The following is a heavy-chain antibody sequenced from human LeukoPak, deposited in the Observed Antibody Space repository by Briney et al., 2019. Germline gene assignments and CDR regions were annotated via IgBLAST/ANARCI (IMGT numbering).Heavy chain of an antibody. D-gene: IGHD2-2*01. CDR3: AKEILVVVPAANYYGMDL. Sequence: SGGSLRLSCAASGFTFSIYAMSWVRQAPGKGLEWVSAISGSGGSTYYADSVKGRFTISRDNSKNTLYLQMYSLRAEDTAVYYCAKEILVVVPAANYYGMDLWGQGTTVTVSS. CDR1: GFTFSIYA. V-gene: IGHV3-23*01. CDR2: ISGSGGST. J-gene: IGHJ6*02.